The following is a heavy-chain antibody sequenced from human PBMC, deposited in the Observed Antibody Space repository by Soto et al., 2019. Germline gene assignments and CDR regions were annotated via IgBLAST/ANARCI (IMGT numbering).Heavy chain of an antibody. CDR2: INAGKGNT. CDR3: TTDGLAVAVFDY. V-gene: IGHV1-3*01. D-gene: IGHD6-19*01. Sequence: VKVSCKASGYTFTSYSMHWVRQAPGQRLEWMGWINAGKGNTKYSQKFQGRVSITRDTSASTAYMELSSLRSEDTAVYYCTTDGLAVAVFDYWGQGTLVTVSS. CDR1: GYTFTSYS. J-gene: IGHJ4*02.